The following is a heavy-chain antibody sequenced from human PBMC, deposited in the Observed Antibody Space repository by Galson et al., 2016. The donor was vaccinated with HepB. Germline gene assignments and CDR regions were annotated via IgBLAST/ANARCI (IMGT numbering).Heavy chain of an antibody. D-gene: IGHD3-22*01. V-gene: IGHV3-30*18. J-gene: IGHJ6*02. Sequence: AVISYSGADEYYMESVKGRFPISRDNSKNTLHLQMNSLRAEDTAVYFCAKDLWDYFESAGYFAQHYYTGMDVWGRGTTVTVSS. CDR2: ISYSGADE. CDR3: AKDLWDYFESAGYFAQHYYTGMDV.